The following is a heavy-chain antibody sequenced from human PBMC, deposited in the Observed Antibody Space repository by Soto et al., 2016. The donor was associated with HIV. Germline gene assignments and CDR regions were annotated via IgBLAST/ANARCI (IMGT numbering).Heavy chain of an antibody. CDR3: VRVSMGATEGAFDI. CDR2: IYHSANT. V-gene: IGHV4-38-2*02. CDR1: GQSITRGYY. Sequence: QVQLQESGPGLLKPSETLSLTCIVSGQSITRGYYWGWIRQPPGKGLECIGSIYHSANTYYNPSLKSRITISVDTSKNQFSLNMRSVTAADTAIYYCVRVSMGATEGAFDIWGPGTTVTVSS. D-gene: IGHD1-26*01. J-gene: IGHJ3*02.